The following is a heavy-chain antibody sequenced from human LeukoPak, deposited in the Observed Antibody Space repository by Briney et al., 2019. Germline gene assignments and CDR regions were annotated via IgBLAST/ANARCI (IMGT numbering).Heavy chain of an antibody. CDR1: GYTFTSFY. CDR3: ARGLWAQFDP. Sequence: ASVKVSCKASGYTFTSFYMHWVRQAPGQGLEWMGIINPRGGSTTSAQKFQGRVTMTRNTSISTAYMELSSLRSEDTAVYYCARGLWAQFDPWGQGTLVTVSS. V-gene: IGHV1-46*01. J-gene: IGHJ5*02. D-gene: IGHD7-27*01. CDR2: INPRGGST.